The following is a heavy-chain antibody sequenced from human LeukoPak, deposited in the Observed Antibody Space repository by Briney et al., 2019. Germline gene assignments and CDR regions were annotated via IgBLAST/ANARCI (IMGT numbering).Heavy chain of an antibody. V-gene: IGHV4-59*08. CDR2: IYYSGST. CDR3: ARSYNNAGYFYYGMDV. CDR1: GGSINTYY. D-gene: IGHD5-24*01. J-gene: IGHJ6*02. Sequence: SETLSLTCTVSGGSINTYYWSWIRQPPGKGLEWIGYIYYSGSTDYNPSLKSRVTISLDTSKNQFSLRLSSVTAAGTAVYYCARSYNNAGYFYYGMDVWGQGTTVTVSS.